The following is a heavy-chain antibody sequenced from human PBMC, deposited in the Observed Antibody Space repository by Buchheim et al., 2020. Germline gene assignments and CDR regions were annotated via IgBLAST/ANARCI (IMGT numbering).Heavy chain of an antibody. CDR1: GFTFSYDW. V-gene: IGHV3-7*01. J-gene: IGHJ4*02. CDR2: IDEDGSGR. D-gene: IGHD2-21*02. Sequence: EVRLVESGGGLAQPGGSLRLSCAASGFTFSYDWMSWVRQAPGKGLEWVATIDEDGSGRYHVDSVKGRFTISRDNAKNSLSLQMSSLRVEDTAVYYCARGDLDFWGQGTL. CDR3: ARGDLDF.